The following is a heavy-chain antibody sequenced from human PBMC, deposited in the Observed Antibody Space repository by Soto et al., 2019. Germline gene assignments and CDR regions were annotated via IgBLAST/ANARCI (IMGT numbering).Heavy chain of an antibody. Sequence: SEALSLTCTVSGGSISSTDDYWGWIRHPPGKGLEWLGSIYYAGSTFHNPSLKRRATISVDTSISTAYMELSRLRSDDTAVYYCARDLSTTVTHADGNYYYYYGMDVWGQATTVTVSS. CDR1: GGSISSTDDY. CDR3: ARDLSTTVTHADGNYYYYYGMDV. J-gene: IGHJ6*02. V-gene: IGHV4-39*02. CDR2: IYYAGST. D-gene: IGHD4-17*01.